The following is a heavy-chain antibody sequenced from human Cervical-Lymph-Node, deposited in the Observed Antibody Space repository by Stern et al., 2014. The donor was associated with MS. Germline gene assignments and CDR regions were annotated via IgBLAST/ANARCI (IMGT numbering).Heavy chain of an antibody. Sequence: EVQLVESGGGLVQPGGSLRLSCAASGFSFSSYWMHWVRQAPGKGLVWVSRIDSDGSTTGYAVSVKGRFTISRDIAKNTLYLQMNSLRAEDTAVYYCATLGWADYWGQGTLVTVSS. J-gene: IGHJ4*02. CDR3: ATLGWADY. D-gene: IGHD5-24*01. V-gene: IGHV3-74*02. CDR2: IDSDGSTT. CDR1: GFSFSSYW.